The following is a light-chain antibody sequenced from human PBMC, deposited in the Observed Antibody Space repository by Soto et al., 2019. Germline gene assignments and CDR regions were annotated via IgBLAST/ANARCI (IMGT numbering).Light chain of an antibody. V-gene: IGKV3D-7*01. CDR1: QSVSSSY. Sequence: PGARVTLSCRASQSVSSSYLTWYQHKPGQAPRLLIYGASTMATSIPARFNGSGSGTDFTLTISSQQPEDFAVYYCHQDYNYSGTFGQGTKVEIK. CDR3: HQDYNYSGT. J-gene: IGKJ1*01. CDR2: GAS.